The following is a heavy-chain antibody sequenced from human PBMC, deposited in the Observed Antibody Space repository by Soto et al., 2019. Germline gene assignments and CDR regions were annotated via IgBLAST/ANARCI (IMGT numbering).Heavy chain of an antibody. CDR1: GGSFSGYY. J-gene: IGHJ4*02. CDR2: INHSGST. D-gene: IGHD5-12*01. Sequence: PSXTLSLTCAVYGGSFSGYYCIWIGQPPGKGLEWIGEINHSGSTNYNPSLKSRVTISVDTSKNQFSLKLSSVTAEDTAVYYCARGRRVATYPKPFDYWGQGTLVTVSS. V-gene: IGHV4-34*01. CDR3: ARGRRVATYPKPFDY.